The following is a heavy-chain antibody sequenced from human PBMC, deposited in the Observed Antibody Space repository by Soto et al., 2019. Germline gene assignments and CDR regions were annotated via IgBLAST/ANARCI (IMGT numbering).Heavy chain of an antibody. V-gene: IGHV1-18*01. J-gene: IGHJ3*02. Sequence: QVQLVQSGAEVKKPGASVKVSCKASGYTFTSYGISWVRQAPGQGLEWMGWISAYNGNTNYAQKLQGRVTMTTDTSTSTAYMELRSLRSDDTAVYYCARGPPARGATINRAFDIWGQGTMVTVSS. D-gene: IGHD1-26*01. CDR3: ARGPPARGATINRAFDI. CDR2: ISAYNGNT. CDR1: GYTFTSYG.